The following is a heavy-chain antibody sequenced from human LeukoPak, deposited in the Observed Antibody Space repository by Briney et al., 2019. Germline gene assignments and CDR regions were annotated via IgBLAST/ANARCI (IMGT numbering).Heavy chain of an antibody. J-gene: IGHJ4*02. CDR1: GFTFSNHW. CDR2: IRQDGAER. CDR3: AMGGRRTGTSRDY. D-gene: IGHD1-1*01. V-gene: IGHV3-7*03. Sequence: GGSLRLSCAASGFTFSNHWMSWVRQAPGKGLEWVANIRQDGAERYYVDSVKGRFTISRDNAKNSLYLQMNSLRAEDTAVYYCAMGGRRTGTSRDYWGQGTLVTVSS.